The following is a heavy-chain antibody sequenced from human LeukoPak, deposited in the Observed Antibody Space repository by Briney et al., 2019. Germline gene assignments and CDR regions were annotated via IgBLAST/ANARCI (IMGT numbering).Heavy chain of an antibody. CDR1: GFTFSTYW. CDR3: SLVRGVKYLTHFDY. J-gene: IGHJ4*02. D-gene: IGHD3-10*01. Sequence: PGRSLTLSCAAAGFTFSTYWIGCARHAPGKGREWVANIKQDGSEKNYVDSVKGRFTISRDNAKNSLYLQMNSVRAEDTAVYYCSLVRGVKYLTHFDYWGQGTLVTVSS. V-gene: IGHV3-7*01. CDR2: IKQDGSEK.